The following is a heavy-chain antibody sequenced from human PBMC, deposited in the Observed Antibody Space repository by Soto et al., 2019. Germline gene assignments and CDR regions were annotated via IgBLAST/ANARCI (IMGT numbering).Heavy chain of an antibody. D-gene: IGHD6-19*01. CDR3: ARTRCSVWYGDFDY. CDR2: INAANNNT. CDR1: GYTFTSYA. V-gene: IGHV1-3*01. Sequence: QVQLVQSGAEVKKPGASVKVSCKASGYTFTSYAMHWVRQAPGQRLEWMGWINAANNNTKYSQKFHARVTITRDTSASTAYWELSSRRSEDTAVYYCARTRCSVWYGDFDYWGQGTLVTVSS. J-gene: IGHJ4*02.